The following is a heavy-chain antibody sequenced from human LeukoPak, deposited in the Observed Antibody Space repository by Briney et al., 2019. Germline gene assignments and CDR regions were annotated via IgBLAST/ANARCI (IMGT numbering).Heavy chain of an antibody. J-gene: IGHJ3*02. CDR3: ARGNAHAFDI. Sequence: PGGSPRLSCAVSGFTLSSYWMHWVRQLPGKGLVWVSRINSDGSGISYAGSVKGRFTTSRDNAKNTLYLQMNSLRAEDTAVYYCARGNAHAFDIWGQGTMVTVSS. V-gene: IGHV3-74*01. CDR1: GFTLSSYW. CDR2: INSDGSGI.